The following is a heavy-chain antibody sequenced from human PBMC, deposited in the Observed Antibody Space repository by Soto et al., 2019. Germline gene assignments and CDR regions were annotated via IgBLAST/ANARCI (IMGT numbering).Heavy chain of an antibody. CDR3: ARDLGYCSSTSCYGVDY. Sequence: KASETLSLTCAVSGGSISSSNWWSWVRQPPGKGLEWIGETYHSGSTNYNPSLKSRVTISVDKSKNQFSLKLSSVTAADTAVYYCARDLGYCSSTSCYGVDYWGQGTLVTVS. CDR2: TYHSGST. CDR1: GGSISSSNW. V-gene: IGHV4-4*02. J-gene: IGHJ4*02. D-gene: IGHD2-2*01.